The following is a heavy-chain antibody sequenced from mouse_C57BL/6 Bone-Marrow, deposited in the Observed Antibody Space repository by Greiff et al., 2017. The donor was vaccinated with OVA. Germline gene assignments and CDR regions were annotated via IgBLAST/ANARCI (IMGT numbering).Heavy chain of an antibody. CDR2: IHPNSGST. Sequence: VQLQQPGAELVKPGASVKLSCKASGYTFTSYWMHWVKQRPGQGLEWIGMIHPNSGSTNYNEKFKSKATLTVDKSSSTAYMQLSSLTSEDAAVYYCARDYGSYWYFDVGGTGTTVTVSS. V-gene: IGHV1-64*01. D-gene: IGHD1-1*01. CDR3: ARDYGSYWYFDV. CDR1: GYTFTSYW. J-gene: IGHJ1*03.